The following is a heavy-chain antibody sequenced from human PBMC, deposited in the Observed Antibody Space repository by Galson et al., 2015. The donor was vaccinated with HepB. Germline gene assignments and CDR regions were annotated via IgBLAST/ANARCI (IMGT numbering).Heavy chain of an antibody. J-gene: IGHJ4*02. Sequence: SLRLSCAASGFTFSNYWMHWVRQVPGKGLVWVSRINTDAGSTTYADSVKGRFTISRDNAKNTVFLQMNSLRAEDTALYFCIRSRVDQAVACTFDFWGPGTLVTVSS. CDR1: GFTFSNYW. CDR3: IRSRVDQAVACTFDF. V-gene: IGHV3-74*01. D-gene: IGHD6-19*01. CDR2: INTDAGST.